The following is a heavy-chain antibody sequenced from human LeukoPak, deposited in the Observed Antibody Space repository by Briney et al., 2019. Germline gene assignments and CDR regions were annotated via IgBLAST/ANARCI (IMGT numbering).Heavy chain of an antibody. D-gene: IGHD1-26*01. CDR2: MNPNSGNT. V-gene: IGHV1-8*01. CDR3: ARSNRGAEGY. CDR1: GYTFTSYD. J-gene: IGHJ4*02. Sequence: GASVKVSCTASGYTFTSYDINWVRQATGEGREWMGWMNPNSGNTGYAQKFQGRVTMTSNTSISTAYMELSSLRSEDTAVYYCARSNRGAEGYWGQGTLVTVSS.